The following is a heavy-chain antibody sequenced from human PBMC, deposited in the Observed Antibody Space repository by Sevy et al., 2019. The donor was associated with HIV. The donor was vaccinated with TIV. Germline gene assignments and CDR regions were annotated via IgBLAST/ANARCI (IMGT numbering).Heavy chain of an antibody. D-gene: IGHD2-15*01. Sequence: GGSLRLSCAASGFTFSSYAMSWVRQAPGKGLEWVSAISGSGGSTYYADSVKGRFTISRDNSKNTLYLQMNSLRAEDTAVYYCAKGQTCSGGSCYHYYYYYGMDVWGQGTTVTVSS. V-gene: IGHV3-23*01. CDR3: AKGQTCSGGSCYHYYYYYGMDV. CDR1: GFTFSSYA. J-gene: IGHJ6*02. CDR2: ISGSGGST.